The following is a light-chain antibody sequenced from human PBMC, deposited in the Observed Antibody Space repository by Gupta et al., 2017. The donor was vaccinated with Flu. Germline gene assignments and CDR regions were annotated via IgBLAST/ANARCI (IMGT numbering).Light chain of an antibody. CDR2: DAS. Sequence: EIVLTQSPATLSLSPGERATLSCRASQSVSSYLAWYQQKPGQAPRLLINDASNRATGIPARFSGSGSGTDYTLTISSLEPEDFAVYYCQQRSKWPSLTFGGGTKVEIK. CDR3: QQRSKWPSLT. J-gene: IGKJ4*01. V-gene: IGKV3-11*01. CDR1: QSVSSY.